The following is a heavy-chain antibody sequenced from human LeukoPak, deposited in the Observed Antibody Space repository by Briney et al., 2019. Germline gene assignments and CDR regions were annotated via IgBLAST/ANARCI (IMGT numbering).Heavy chain of an antibody. V-gene: IGHV3-53*01. Sequence: GGAPRLSRGAPGVTLSGNYMSWVRPAPGEGLEWVSVIYSGGSTYYADSVKGRFTISRDNSKNTLYLQMNSLRAEDTAVYYCARDLGETGYWGQGTLVTVSS. CDR2: IYSGGST. CDR1: GVTLSGNY. CDR3: ARDLGETGY. J-gene: IGHJ4*02. D-gene: IGHD3-10*01.